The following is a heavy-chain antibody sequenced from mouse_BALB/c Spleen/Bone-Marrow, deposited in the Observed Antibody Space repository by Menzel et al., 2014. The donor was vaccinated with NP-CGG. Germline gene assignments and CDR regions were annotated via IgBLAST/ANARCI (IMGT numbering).Heavy chain of an antibody. CDR1: GYVFTDYW. Sequence: ESGAELVRPGSSVKISCKASGYVFTDYWMNWLRQRPGQGLEWIGQIFPVNADTNYKANFKDKVTLTADKSSTTAYMQLNSLTSEDSAVYFCARFATGSSAYWGQGTLVTVSA. V-gene: IGHV1-80*01. CDR2: IFPVNADT. CDR3: ARFATGSSAY. D-gene: IGHD1-1*01. J-gene: IGHJ3*01.